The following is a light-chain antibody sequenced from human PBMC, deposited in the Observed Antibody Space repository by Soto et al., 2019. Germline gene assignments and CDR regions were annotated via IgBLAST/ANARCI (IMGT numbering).Light chain of an antibody. J-gene: IGKJ2*01. CDR2: GAS. CDR1: QSVSSSY. CDR3: QQYGSSPLYT. V-gene: IGKV3-20*01. Sequence: EIVLTQSPGTLSLSPGERATLSCRASQSVSSSYVAWYQQKPGQAPRLLIYGASSRATGIPDRFSGSGSGTDFTLNIIRLEPEDFAVYYCQQYGSSPLYTFGQGTKLEIK.